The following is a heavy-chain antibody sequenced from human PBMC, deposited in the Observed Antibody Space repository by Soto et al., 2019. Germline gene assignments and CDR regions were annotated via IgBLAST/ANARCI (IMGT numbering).Heavy chain of an antibody. CDR2: ISGSGGST. Sequence: GGFLRLSCAASGFTFSSYAMSWVRQAPGKGLEWVSAISGSGGSTYYADSVKGRFTISRDNSKNTLYLQMNSLRAEDTAVYYCAKVGYYYDSSGGYWGQGTLVTVSS. CDR3: AKVGYYYDSSGGY. J-gene: IGHJ4*02. D-gene: IGHD3-22*01. V-gene: IGHV3-23*01. CDR1: GFTFSSYA.